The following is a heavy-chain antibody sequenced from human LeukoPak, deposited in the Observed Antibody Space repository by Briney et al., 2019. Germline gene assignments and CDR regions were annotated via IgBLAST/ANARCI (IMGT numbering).Heavy chain of an antibody. V-gene: IGHV3-30*18. Sequence: GGSLRLSCAASGFTFSSYGMHWVRQAPGKGLEWVAVISYDGSNKYYADSVKGRFTISRDNSKSTLYLQMNSLRAEDTAVYYCAKVRWDNSGWYYLDYWGQGTLVTVSS. CDR2: ISYDGSNK. CDR1: GFTFSSYG. J-gene: IGHJ4*02. D-gene: IGHD6-19*01. CDR3: AKVRWDNSGWYYLDY.